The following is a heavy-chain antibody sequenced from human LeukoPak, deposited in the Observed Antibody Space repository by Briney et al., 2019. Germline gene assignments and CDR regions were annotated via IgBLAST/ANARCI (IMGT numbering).Heavy chain of an antibody. J-gene: IGHJ4*02. Sequence: PGGSLRLSCAASGFTFSSYSMNWVRQAPGKGLEWVSSISSSSSYIYYADSVKGRFTISRDNAKNSLYLQMNSLRAEDTAVYYCAKSRPQVVPAATFDYWGQGTLVTVSS. CDR1: GFTFSSYS. D-gene: IGHD2-2*01. CDR3: AKSRPQVVPAATFDY. V-gene: IGHV3-21*01. CDR2: ISSSSSYI.